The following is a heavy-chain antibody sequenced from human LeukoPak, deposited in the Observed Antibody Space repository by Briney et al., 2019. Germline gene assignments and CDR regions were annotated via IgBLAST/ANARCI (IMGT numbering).Heavy chain of an antibody. J-gene: IGHJ3*02. Sequence: PGGSLRLSCTASGFTFGDYAMSWVRQAPGKGLEWVANIKQDGSEKYYVDSVKGRFTISRDNAKNSLYLQMNSLRAEDTAVYYCARALVLRYFDWLSPGMGAFDIWGQGTMVTVSS. V-gene: IGHV3-7*03. D-gene: IGHD3-9*01. CDR2: IKQDGSEK. CDR3: ARALVLRYFDWLSPGMGAFDI. CDR1: GFTFGDYA.